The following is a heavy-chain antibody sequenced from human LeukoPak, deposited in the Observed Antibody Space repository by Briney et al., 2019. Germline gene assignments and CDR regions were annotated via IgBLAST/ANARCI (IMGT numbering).Heavy chain of an antibody. D-gene: IGHD3-10*01. Sequence: PGGSLRLSCVDSGFTFTNAWMSWVRQAPGKGLEWIGRIKSKTGGETTNYAEPVRGRFTISRDDSKSAVYLQMNSLKIEDTAVYYCTTDLGTYYHGSQRLIPIDYWGQGTLVTVSS. CDR3: TTDLGTYYHGSQRLIPIDY. J-gene: IGHJ4*02. CDR1: GFTFTNAW. V-gene: IGHV3-15*01. CDR2: IKSKTGGETT.